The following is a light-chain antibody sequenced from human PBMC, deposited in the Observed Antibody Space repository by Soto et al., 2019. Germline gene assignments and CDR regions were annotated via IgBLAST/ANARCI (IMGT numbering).Light chain of an antibody. CDR3: QQYNNWPPF. Sequence: EIVMTQSPATLSLSPGERATLSCRASQSVSSNLDWYQQKPGQAPRLLIYGASTRATGIPARFSGSGSGTEFTLTMSSLQSEDFAVYYWQQYNNWPPFFGPGTKVDIK. V-gene: IGKV3-15*01. CDR2: GAS. J-gene: IGKJ3*01. CDR1: QSVSSN.